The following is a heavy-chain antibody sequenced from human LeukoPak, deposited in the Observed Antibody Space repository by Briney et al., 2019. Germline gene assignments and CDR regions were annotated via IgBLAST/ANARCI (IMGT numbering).Heavy chain of an antibody. J-gene: IGHJ5*02. CDR3: ARRSYGYSFDP. Sequence: PSETLSLTCSVSGASINGSDYCWGWIRQPPGKGLEWIGSIRDGGTTYYNPSLRGRVTISGDTSRNQFSLNLNSVTAADTAVYYCARRSYGYSFDPWGQGILVTVSS. D-gene: IGHD5-18*01. CDR2: IRDGGTT. V-gene: IGHV4-39*01. CDR1: GASINGSDYC.